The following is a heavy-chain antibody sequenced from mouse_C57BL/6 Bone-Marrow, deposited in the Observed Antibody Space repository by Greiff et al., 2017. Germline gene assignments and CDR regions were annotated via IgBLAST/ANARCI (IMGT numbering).Heavy chain of an antibody. CDR1: GYTFTSYW. V-gene: IGHV1-61*01. CDR2: IYPSDSET. J-gene: IGHJ3*01. D-gene: IGHD2-12*01. CDR3: ARGGEYDGWFAY. Sequence: QVQLQQPGAELVRPGSSVKLSCKASGYTFTSYWMDWVKQRPGQGLEWIGNIYPSDSETHYNQKFKDKATLTVDKSSSTAYMQLSSLTSEDSAVYYCARGGEYDGWFAYWGQGTLVTVSA.